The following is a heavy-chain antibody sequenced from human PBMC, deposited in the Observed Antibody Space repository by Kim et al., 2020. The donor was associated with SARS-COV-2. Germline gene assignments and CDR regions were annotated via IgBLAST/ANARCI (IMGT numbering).Heavy chain of an antibody. Sequence: SQTLSLTCAISGDSVSSNSAAWNWIRQSPSRGLEWLGRTYYRSKWYNDYALSVKRRLTINPDTSKNQFSLQLNSVTLEDTALYFCAREMGISGSTIQRWFDPWGQGTLVTVSS. CDR1: GDSVSSNSAA. D-gene: IGHD3-10*01. CDR2: TYYRSKWYN. CDR3: AREMGISGSTIQRWFDP. V-gene: IGHV6-1*01. J-gene: IGHJ5*02.